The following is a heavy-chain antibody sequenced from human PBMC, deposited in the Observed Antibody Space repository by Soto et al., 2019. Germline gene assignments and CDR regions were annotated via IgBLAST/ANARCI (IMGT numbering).Heavy chain of an antibody. D-gene: IGHD6-13*01. CDR1: GASISTNNW. CDR3: AVPGAGDFDY. CDR2: VYHSGST. Sequence: SESLSLTCAVSGASISTNNWWSWVRQPPGKGLEWIGEVYHSGSTNCNPSLKSRVTISIDKSKNQFSLRLTSMTAADTAVYYCAVPGAGDFDYWSQGTLVTVSS. V-gene: IGHV4-4*02. J-gene: IGHJ4*02.